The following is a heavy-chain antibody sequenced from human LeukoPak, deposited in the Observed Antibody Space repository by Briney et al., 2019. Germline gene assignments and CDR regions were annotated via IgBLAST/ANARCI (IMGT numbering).Heavy chain of an antibody. V-gene: IGHV3-23*01. Sequence: PGGSLRLSCTASGFTFSSYSMNWVRQTPGKGLEWVSSISGSGDSTFCADSVKGRFSISRDNSKNTVYLQMNSLRAEDTAVYYCARRAGIYSHPYDYWGQGTLVTVSS. D-gene: IGHD1-14*01. CDR1: GFTFSSYS. CDR3: ARRAGIYSHPYDY. J-gene: IGHJ4*02. CDR2: ISGSGDST.